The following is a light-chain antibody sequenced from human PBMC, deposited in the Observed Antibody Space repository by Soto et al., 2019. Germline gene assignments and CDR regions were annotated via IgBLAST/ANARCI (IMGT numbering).Light chain of an antibody. CDR1: QSISSW. Sequence: DIQMTQSPSTLSASVGDRVTITCRASQSISSWLAWYQQKPGKAPNLLIYKASSLESGVPSRFSGSESGTEFTLTISSLQPDDFATYYCQQYDNYPWTFGKGTKVEIK. CDR2: KAS. J-gene: IGKJ1*01. V-gene: IGKV1-5*03. CDR3: QQYDNYPWT.